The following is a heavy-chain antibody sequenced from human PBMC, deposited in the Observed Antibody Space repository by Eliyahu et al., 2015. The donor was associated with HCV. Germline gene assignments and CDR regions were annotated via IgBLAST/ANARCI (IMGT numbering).Heavy chain of an antibody. CDR2: ISIDNXXT. CDR3: ARDLWANHRAVAGADY. CDR1: GYTXXNYG. D-gene: IGHD6-19*01. Sequence: QVQLVQSGAELRKPGDSVXVSCKASGYTXXNYGISWVRQAPGQRLEWMGWISIDNXXTMFAQKFQGRVILTTDTSTNTAYMELRSVRSDDTAVYYCARDLWANHRAVAGADYWGQGTLVTVSS. V-gene: IGHV1-18*01. J-gene: IGHJ4*02.